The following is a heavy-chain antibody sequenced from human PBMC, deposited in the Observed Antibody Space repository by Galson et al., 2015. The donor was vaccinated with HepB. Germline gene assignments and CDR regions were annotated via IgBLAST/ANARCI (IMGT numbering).Heavy chain of an antibody. V-gene: IGHV3-30*18. D-gene: IGHD2-2*01. J-gene: IGHJ5*02. CDR3: AKDHCTRTSCYSWSDP. CDR2: ISYDGTNK. Sequence: SLRLSCAASGFTFSTYGIHWVRQAPGKGLEWVAVISYDGTNKYYADSVQGRFTISRDNSKNTLYLQMNSLRAEDTAVYYCAKDHCTRTSCYSWSDPWGQGTLVTGSS. CDR1: GFTFSTYG.